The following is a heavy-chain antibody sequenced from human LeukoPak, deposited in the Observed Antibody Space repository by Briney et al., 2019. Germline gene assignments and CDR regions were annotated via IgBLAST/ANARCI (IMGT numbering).Heavy chain of an antibody. CDR1: GFTFSSYS. CDR2: ITSGSGTI. V-gene: IGHV3-48*02. Sequence: GGSLRLSCAASGFTFSSYSMNWVRQAPGKGLEWVSYITSGSGTIYYADSVKGRFTISRDNGRNSLYLQMNSLRDEDTAVYYCARGGLNALEAFDIWGQGTLVTVCS. D-gene: IGHD1-1*01. J-gene: IGHJ3*02. CDR3: ARGGLNALEAFDI.